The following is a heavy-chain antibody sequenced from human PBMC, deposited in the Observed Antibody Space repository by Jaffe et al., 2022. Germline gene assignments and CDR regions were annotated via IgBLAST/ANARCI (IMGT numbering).Heavy chain of an antibody. V-gene: IGHV3-9*01. Sequence: EVQLVESGGGLVQPGRSLRLSCAASGFTFDDYAMHWVRQAPGKGLEWVSGISWNSGSIGYADSVKGRFTISRDNAKNSLYLQMNSLRAEDTALYYCAKEALMVQGVGFDYWGQGTLVTVSS. CDR1: GFTFDDYA. CDR3: AKEALMVQGVGFDY. J-gene: IGHJ4*02. D-gene: IGHD3-10*01. CDR2: ISWNSGSI.